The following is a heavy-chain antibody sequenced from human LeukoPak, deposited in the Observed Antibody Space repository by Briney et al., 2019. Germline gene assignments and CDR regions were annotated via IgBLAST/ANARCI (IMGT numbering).Heavy chain of an antibody. CDR1: AFTFNSYS. J-gene: IGHJ3*02. D-gene: IGHD6-19*01. V-gene: IGHV3-74*01. Sequence: GGSLRLSCAASAFTFNSYSMSWVRHAPGKGLVWVSRINSDGSSTSYADSVKGRFTISRDNAKNTLYLQMNSLRAEDTAVYYCARDVSSGWYEGHAFDIWGQGTMVTVSS. CDR3: ARDVSSGWYEGHAFDI. CDR2: INSDGSST.